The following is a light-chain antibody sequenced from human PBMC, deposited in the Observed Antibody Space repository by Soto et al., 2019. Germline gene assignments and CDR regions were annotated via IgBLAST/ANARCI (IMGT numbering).Light chain of an antibody. CDR1: QSVSSH. CDR2: DAS. CDR3: QQRSDRLPIT. Sequence: EIVWTQSPATVSLSPGERGTLSCRASQSVSSHLAWYQQKPGQAPRLLIYDASKRPTGIPARFSGSGSGTDFTLTISSLEPEDFAVYYCQQRSDRLPITFGQGTRLEIK. J-gene: IGKJ5*01. V-gene: IGKV3-11*01.